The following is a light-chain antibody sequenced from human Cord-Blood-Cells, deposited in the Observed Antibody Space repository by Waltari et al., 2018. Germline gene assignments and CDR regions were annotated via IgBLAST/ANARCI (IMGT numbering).Light chain of an antibody. V-gene: IGLV3-1*01. Sequence: SYELPQPPSVSVSPGQTASITRSGDKLGDKYACWYQQKPGQSPVLVIYQDSKRPSGIPERFSGSNSGNPATLTISGTQAMDEADYYCQAWDRSTEVFGTGTQVTVL. CDR3: QAWDRSTEV. CDR2: QDS. J-gene: IGLJ1*01. CDR1: KLGDKY.